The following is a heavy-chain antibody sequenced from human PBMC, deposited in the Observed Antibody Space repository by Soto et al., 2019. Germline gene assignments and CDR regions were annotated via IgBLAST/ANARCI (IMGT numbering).Heavy chain of an antibody. CDR2: IYFSGTT. Sequence: SETLSLTCTVSGGSLSPNYWAWIRQPPGKGLEWVGYIYFSGTTSYNPSLKSRVTISLETSNSQFSLRLTSVTAADTAVYYCARTSFVITQAYFQYWGQGTLVTVSS. V-gene: IGHV4-59*12. CDR3: ARTSFVITQAYFQY. CDR1: GGSLSPNY. D-gene: IGHD3-22*01. J-gene: IGHJ4*02.